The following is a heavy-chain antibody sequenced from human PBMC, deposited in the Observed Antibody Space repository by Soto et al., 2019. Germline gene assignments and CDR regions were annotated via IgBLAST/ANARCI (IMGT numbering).Heavy chain of an antibody. J-gene: IGHJ6*03. D-gene: IGHD3-10*01. Sequence: EVQLVESGGGLVQPGGSLRLSCEASGLTFSFYWMSWVRKVPGKGLEWVANIKEDGSGKYYVDSVKGRFTISRDNAKNSLYLQMNSLRAEDTAVYYCARGRMVRGVTFYYYYYMDVWGKGTTVTVS. CDR1: GLTFSFYW. CDR3: ARGRMVRGVTFYYYYYMDV. CDR2: IKEDGSGK. V-gene: IGHV3-7*01.